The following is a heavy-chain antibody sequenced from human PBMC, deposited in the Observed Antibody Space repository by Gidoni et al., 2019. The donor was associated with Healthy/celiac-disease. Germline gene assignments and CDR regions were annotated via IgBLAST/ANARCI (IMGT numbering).Heavy chain of an antibody. Sequence: EVQLLEAGGGLGQTGGSLRLSCAASGFTFSSYAMSWVRQAPGKGLEWVSAIIGSCGSTYYADSVKVLFTISRDTSKNTLYLQMNCLRAEDTAVYYCAKNLYQLLGEYGMDVWGQGTTVTVSS. V-gene: IGHV3-23*01. CDR3: AKNLYQLLGEYGMDV. D-gene: IGHD2-2*01. CDR2: IIGSCGST. CDR1: GFTFSSYA. J-gene: IGHJ6*02.